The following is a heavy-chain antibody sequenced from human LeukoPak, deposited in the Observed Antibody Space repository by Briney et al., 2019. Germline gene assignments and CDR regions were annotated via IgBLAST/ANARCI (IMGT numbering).Heavy chain of an antibody. CDR3: AKGSIAAHDAKTTLDY. CDR1: GFTFSSYG. J-gene: IGHJ4*02. V-gene: IGHV3-30*18. Sequence: PGGSLRLSCAASGFTFSSYGMHWVRQAPGKGLEWVAVISYDGSDEYYADSVKGRFTISRDNSKNTLYVQMNSLRVEDTAVYYCAKGSIAAHDAKTTLDYWGQGTLVTVSS. CDR2: ISYDGSDE. D-gene: IGHD6-13*01.